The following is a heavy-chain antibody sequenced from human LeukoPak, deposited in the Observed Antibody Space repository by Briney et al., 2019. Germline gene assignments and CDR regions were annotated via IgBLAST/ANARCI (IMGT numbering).Heavy chain of an antibody. D-gene: IGHD2-21*02. V-gene: IGHV3-48*04. Sequence: PGGSLRLSCAASGFTFSDYSMNWVRQAPGKGREWVSYTTPSSSTIYYADSVRGRFTISRDNAKNSLHLQMNSLRAEDTAVYFCAREVFCGGDCPSPLDYWGQGTLVTVSS. CDR3: AREVFCGGDCPSPLDY. CDR2: TTPSSSTI. CDR1: GFTFSDYS. J-gene: IGHJ4*02.